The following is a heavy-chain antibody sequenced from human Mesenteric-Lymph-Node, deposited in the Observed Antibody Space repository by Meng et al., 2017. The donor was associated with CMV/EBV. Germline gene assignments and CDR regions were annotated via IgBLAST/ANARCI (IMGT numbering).Heavy chain of an antibody. V-gene: IGHV4-34*01. Sequence: YGWSFSVSYWRRLPQPPGNALEWIGEIDHSGSPNHYPSLKSRVTTSVDTSQNQFSLQLCSVPAADTAVYYCASKIVVVPAAPRGWFDPWGQGTLVTVSS. J-gene: IGHJ5*02. CDR1: GWSFSVSY. D-gene: IGHD2-2*01. CDR3: ASKIVVVPAAPRGWFDP. CDR2: IDHSGSP.